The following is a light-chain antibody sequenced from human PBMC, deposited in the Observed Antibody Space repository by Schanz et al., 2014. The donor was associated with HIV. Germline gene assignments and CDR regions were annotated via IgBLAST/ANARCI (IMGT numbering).Light chain of an antibody. CDR2: DNN. J-gene: IGLJ2*01. V-gene: IGLV1-51*01. CDR1: SSNIGNNY. Sequence: QSVLTQPPSVSAAPGQKVNISCSGSSSNIGNNYVSWYQQLPGTAPKLLIYDNNKRPSGIPDRFSGSKSGTSATLGITGLQTGDEADYYCGAWDSGRRAVVFGGGTKLTVL. CDR3: GAWDSGRRAVV.